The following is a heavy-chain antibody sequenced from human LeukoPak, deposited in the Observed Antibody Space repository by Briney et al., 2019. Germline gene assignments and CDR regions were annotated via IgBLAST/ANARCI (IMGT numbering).Heavy chain of an antibody. Sequence: PSETLSLTCTVSGGSISSYYWSWIRQPPGKGLEWIGYIYYSGSTNYNPSLKSRVTISVDTSKNQFSLKLSSVTAADTAVYYCARQDSSTSCYTGFFCIEAFDIWGQGTMVTVSS. CDR3: ARQDSSTSCYTGFFCIEAFDI. CDR2: IYYSGST. D-gene: IGHD2-2*02. J-gene: IGHJ3*02. CDR1: GGSISSYY. V-gene: IGHV4-59*08.